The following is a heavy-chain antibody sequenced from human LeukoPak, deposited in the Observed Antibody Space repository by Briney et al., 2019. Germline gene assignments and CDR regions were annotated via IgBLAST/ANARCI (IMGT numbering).Heavy chain of an antibody. CDR3: ARAPGPGGAFGI. Sequence: SETLPLTCTVSGYSISSGFHWGWIRQPPGKGLEWIGSIYHSGTTYYNPSLKSRVTISVDTSKNQFSLKLSSVTAADMAIYYCARAPGPGGAFGICGQGTMVTVSS. CDR2: IYHSGTT. CDR1: GYSISSGFH. J-gene: IGHJ3*02. V-gene: IGHV4-38-2*02. D-gene: IGHD3-10*01.